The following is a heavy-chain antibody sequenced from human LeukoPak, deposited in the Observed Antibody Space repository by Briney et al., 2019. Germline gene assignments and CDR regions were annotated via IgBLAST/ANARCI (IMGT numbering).Heavy chain of an antibody. J-gene: IGHJ4*02. D-gene: IGHD6-19*01. CDR1: GYTFTGYY. V-gene: IGHV1-2*06. Sequence: ASVKVSCKASGYTFTGYYMHWVRQAPGQGLEWMGRINPNSGGTNYAQKFQGRVTMTRDTSISTAYMELSRLRSDDTAVYYCARVVISSGCLKSWGQGTLVTVSS. CDR2: INPNSGGT. CDR3: ARVVISSGCLKS.